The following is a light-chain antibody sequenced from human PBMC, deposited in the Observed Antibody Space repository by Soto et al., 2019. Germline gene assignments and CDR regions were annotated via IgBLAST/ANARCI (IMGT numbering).Light chain of an antibody. CDR1: SSDVGGYNY. CDR3: SSYTTSSTYV. CDR2: DVS. Sequence: ALAQPASVSGSPGQSITISCTGTSSDVGGYNYVSWYQQHPGKAPKLMICDVSDRPSGISNRFSGSKSGNTASLTISGLQAEDEADYYCSSYTTSSTYVFGTGTKVTVL. J-gene: IGLJ1*01. V-gene: IGLV2-14*01.